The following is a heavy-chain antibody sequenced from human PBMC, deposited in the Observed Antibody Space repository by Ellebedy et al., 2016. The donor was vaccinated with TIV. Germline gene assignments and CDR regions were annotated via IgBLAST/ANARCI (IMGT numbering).Heavy chain of an antibody. CDR2: IYPGDSDT. J-gene: IGHJ2*01. Sequence: GESLKISCKGSGYSFTSYWIGWVRQMPGKGLEWMGIIYPGDSDTRYSPSFQGQVTISANKSISTAYLQWSSLKASDTAMYYCATLGYCTGGYCYGYWYFDLWGRGTLVTVSS. CDR1: GYSFTSYW. D-gene: IGHD2-15*01. V-gene: IGHV5-51*01. CDR3: ATLGYCTGGYCYGYWYFDL.